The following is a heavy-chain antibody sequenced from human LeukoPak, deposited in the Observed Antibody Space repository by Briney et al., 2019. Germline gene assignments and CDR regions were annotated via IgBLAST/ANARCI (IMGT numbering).Heavy chain of an antibody. CDR3: ARRNSGWYFPLHWYFGL. CDR1: GGSISSYY. CDR2: IYYSGST. D-gene: IGHD6-19*01. J-gene: IGHJ2*01. Sequence: PSETLSLTCTVSGGSISSYYWSWIRQPPGKGLEWIGYIYYSGSTNYNPSLKSRVTISVDTSKNQFSLKLSSVTAADTAVYYCARRNSGWYFPLHWYFGLWGRGTLVTVSS. V-gene: IGHV4-59*01.